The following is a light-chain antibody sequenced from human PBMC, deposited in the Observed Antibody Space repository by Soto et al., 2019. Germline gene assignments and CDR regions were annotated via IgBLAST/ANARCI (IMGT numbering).Light chain of an antibody. CDR1: QSISSW. CDR3: HQYNSDLYT. CDR2: RAS. J-gene: IGKJ2*01. Sequence: DIQMTQSPPTLSASVVDRVTITCRASQSISSWLAWYQQKAGKAPKLLISRASTLESGVPSRFSGSGSGTEFTLTISSLQPDDFATYYCHQYNSDLYTFGQGTKLEIK. V-gene: IGKV1-5*03.